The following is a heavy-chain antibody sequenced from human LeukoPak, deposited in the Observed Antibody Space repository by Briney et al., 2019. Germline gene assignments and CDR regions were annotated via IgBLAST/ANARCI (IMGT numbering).Heavy chain of an antibody. CDR3: ARGGYQLLYYYGMDV. D-gene: IGHD2-2*01. CDR2: IGGSGGST. V-gene: IGHV3-23*01. J-gene: IGHJ6*02. CDR1: GFTFSSYA. Sequence: GGSLRLSCAASGFTFSSYAMSWVRQAPGKGLEWVSAIGGSGGSTYYADSVKGRFTISRDNSKNSLYLQMNSLRAEDTAVYYCARGGYQLLYYYGMDVWGQGTTVTVSS.